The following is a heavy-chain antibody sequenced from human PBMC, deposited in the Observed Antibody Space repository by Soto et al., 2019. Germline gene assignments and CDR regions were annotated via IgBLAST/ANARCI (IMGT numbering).Heavy chain of an antibody. V-gene: IGHV3-66*01. CDR1: GLSVSSNY. CDR2: IYSGGTT. J-gene: IGHJ4*02. CDR3: ARVIPNYYDSSIIRELDY. D-gene: IGHD3-22*01. Sequence: EVQLVQSGGGLVQPGGSLRLSCAVSGLSVSSNYMSWVRQAPGKGLEWVSFIYSGGTTYYADSVKGRFTISRDISKKTLYLQMNRLRAEDTAVYYCARVIPNYYDSSIIRELDYWGQGTLVTVSS.